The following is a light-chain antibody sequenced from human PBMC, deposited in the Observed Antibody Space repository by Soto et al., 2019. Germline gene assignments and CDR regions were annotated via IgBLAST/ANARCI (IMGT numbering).Light chain of an antibody. Sequence: DIQMTQSPSTLSASVGDRVTITCRASQSISSWLAWYQQKPGKAPKILIYDASSLESGVPSRFSGSGSGTEGTLTISSLQTDDGSTYYCQQYNSYSLTFGQGTKVDIK. CDR2: DAS. J-gene: IGKJ1*01. V-gene: IGKV1-5*01. CDR3: QQYNSYSLT. CDR1: QSISSW.